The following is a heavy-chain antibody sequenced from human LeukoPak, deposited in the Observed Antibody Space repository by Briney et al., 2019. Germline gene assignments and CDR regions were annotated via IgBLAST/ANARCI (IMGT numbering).Heavy chain of an antibody. D-gene: IGHD2-15*01. CDR1: GFTFSSYS. V-gene: IGHV3-21*04. J-gene: IGHJ2*01. Sequence: GGSLRLSCAPSGFTFSSYSMNWVRQAPGKGLGWVSSISSSSSYIYYADSVKGRFTISRDNTKNSLFLHMNSLRVEDTALYYCARDRVVVATTTPPYWYFDLWGRGTRVTVSS. CDR2: ISSSSSYI. CDR3: ARDRVVVATTTPPYWYFDL.